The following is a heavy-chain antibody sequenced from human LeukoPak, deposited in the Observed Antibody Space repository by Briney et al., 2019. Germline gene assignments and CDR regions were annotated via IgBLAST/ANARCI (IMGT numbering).Heavy chain of an antibody. J-gene: IGHJ5*02. CDR3: AMVLWQSARPGP. CDR2: IDHSGGT. CDR1: GGSLINYY. Sequence: SETLSLTCAVYGGSLINYYWSWIRQSPGKGLEWIGDIDHSGGTSYNPALRSRVTMSIDPSRNQFYLKINSVTASDTAVYYCAMVLWQSARPGPWDQGSLVTVSS. D-gene: IGHD2/OR15-2a*01. V-gene: IGHV4-34*01.